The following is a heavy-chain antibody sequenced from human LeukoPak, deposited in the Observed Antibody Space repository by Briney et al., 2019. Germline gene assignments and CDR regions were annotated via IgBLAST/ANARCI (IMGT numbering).Heavy chain of an antibody. J-gene: IGHJ4*02. CDR3: ASTYDSSVYNY. CDR2: ISSSSSYI. D-gene: IGHD3-22*01. V-gene: IGHV3-21*01. Sequence: GRSLRLSCAASGFTFSSYSMNWVRQAPGKGLEWVSSISSSSSYIYYADSVKGRFTISRDNAKNSLYLQMNSLRAEDTAVYYCASTYDSSVYNYWGQGTLVTVSS. CDR1: GFTFSSYS.